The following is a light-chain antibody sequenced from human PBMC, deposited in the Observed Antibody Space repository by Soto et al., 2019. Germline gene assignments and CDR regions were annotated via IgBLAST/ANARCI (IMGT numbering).Light chain of an antibody. V-gene: IGLV1-47*01. CDR1: SSNIGRNY. CDR2: RNN. Sequence: QSVLTQPPSASGTPGQRVTISCSGSSSNIGRNYVYWYQQLPGTAPKLLIYRNNQRPSVVPDRFSGSKSGTSASLAISGLRSEDEADYYCAAWDDSLSGFYVFGTGTKVTVL. CDR3: AAWDDSLSGFYV. J-gene: IGLJ1*01.